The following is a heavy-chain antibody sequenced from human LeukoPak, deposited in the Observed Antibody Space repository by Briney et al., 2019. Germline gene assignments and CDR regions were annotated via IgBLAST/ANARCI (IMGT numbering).Heavy chain of an antibody. CDR2: IFYTGDT. D-gene: IGHD3-16*01. J-gene: IGHJ2*01. CDR3: ARLKMGAYFDL. Sequence: SETLSLTCPVSAASITTYYWSWIRQSPGKGLEWVGYIFYTGDTSYSPSLKSRVTISLDTSKNQFSLKLRSVTAADTAVYYCARLKMGAYFDLWGRGTLVTVSS. CDR1: AASITTYY. V-gene: IGHV4-59*08.